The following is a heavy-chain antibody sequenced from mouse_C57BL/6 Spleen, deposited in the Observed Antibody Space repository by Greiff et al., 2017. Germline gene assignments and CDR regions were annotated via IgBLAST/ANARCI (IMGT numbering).Heavy chain of an antibody. CDR2: IYPGSGST. J-gene: IGHJ1*03. CDR1: GYTFTSYW. V-gene: IGHV1-55*01. CDR3: ARYVDYGSSYVWYFDV. Sequence: QVQLQQPGAELVKPGASVKMSCKASGYTFTSYWITWVKQRPGQGLEWIGDIYPGSGSTNYNEKFKSKATLTVDTSSSTAYMQLSSLTSEDSAVYYCARYVDYGSSYVWYFDVWGTGTTVTVSS. D-gene: IGHD1-1*01.